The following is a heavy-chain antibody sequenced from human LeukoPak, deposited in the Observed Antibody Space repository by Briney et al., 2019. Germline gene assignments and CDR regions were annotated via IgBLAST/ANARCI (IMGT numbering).Heavy chain of an antibody. CDR1: GFTFSSYW. J-gene: IGHJ6*03. CDR3: ARVGRSGSYYYYYMDV. Sequence: PGRSLRLSCAASGFTFSSYWMSWVRQAPGKGLEWVANIKQDGSEKYYVDSVKGRFTISRDNAKNSLYLQMNSLRAEDTAVYYCARVGRSGSYYYYYMDVWGKGTTVTISS. V-gene: IGHV3-7*01. D-gene: IGHD1-26*01. CDR2: IKQDGSEK.